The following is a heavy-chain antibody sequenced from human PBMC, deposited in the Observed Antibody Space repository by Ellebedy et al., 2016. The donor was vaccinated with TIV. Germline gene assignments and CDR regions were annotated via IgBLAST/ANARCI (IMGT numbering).Heavy chain of an antibody. J-gene: IGHJ4*02. CDR2: VFISGLT. D-gene: IGHD1-14*01. CDR3: ATGDKEFDH. V-gene: IGHV4-4*07. CDR1: GASVSGFY. Sequence: MPSETLSLTCTMSGASVSGFYWSWIRQPAGKGLEWIGRVFISGLTRYNSSFESRVSMSVDRSKNQFFMNLNSVTAADSAVYFCATGDKEFDHWGQGILVTVSS.